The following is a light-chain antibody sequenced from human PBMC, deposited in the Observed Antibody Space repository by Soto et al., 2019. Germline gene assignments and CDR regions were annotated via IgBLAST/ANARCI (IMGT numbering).Light chain of an antibody. J-gene: IGLJ3*02. V-gene: IGLV2-23*01. CDR3: CSYAGSSTSWV. Sequence: QSVLTQPASVSGSPGQSITISCTGTISDVWSYDLVSWYQQHPGKAPKLMIYEGSKRPSGVSSRFSGSKSGNTASLTISGLQAEDEADYYCCSYAGSSTSWVFGGGTKVTVL. CDR1: ISDVWSYDL. CDR2: EGS.